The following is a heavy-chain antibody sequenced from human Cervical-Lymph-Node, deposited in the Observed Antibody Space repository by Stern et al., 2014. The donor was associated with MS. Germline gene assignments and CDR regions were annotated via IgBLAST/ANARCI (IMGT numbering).Heavy chain of an antibody. Sequence: QVQLQESGPGLVKPSQSLSLTCTVSGESIVTGSHYWSWIRQHPGKGLEWIGYIYHTGSTNYIPSLKSRVTLSIDTSNNQFSLNLSSVTGADTAVYYCARDSGYPDYWGQGTLVTVSS. CDR3: ARDSGYPDY. V-gene: IGHV4-31*03. CDR1: GESIVTGSHY. CDR2: IYHTGST. J-gene: IGHJ4*02. D-gene: IGHD3-22*01.